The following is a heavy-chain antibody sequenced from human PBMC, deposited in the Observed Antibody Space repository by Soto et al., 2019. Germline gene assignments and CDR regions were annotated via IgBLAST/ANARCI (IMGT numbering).Heavy chain of an antibody. CDR3: ARDLGKYDRHYFDN. CDR2: INSDGGII. D-gene: IGHD3-9*01. V-gene: IGHV3-74*01. CDR1: SFSLSTYW. J-gene: IGHJ4*02. Sequence: VQLVESGGGLVQRGGSLRLSCEASSFSLSTYWMYWVRQAPGKGLMWVSRINSDGGIINYADSVKGRFTISRDNAKNTLYLQMNSLRTDDTAVYYCARDLGKYDRHYFDNWGQGTLVTVSS.